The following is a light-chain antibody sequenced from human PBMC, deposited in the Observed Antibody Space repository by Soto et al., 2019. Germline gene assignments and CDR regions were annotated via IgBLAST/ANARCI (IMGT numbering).Light chain of an antibody. J-gene: IGKJ1*01. V-gene: IGKV1-5*03. CDR3: QQYNRYYHRT. Sequence: DIEMTQSPSTLSASVGDRVTITCRASEYIGSWLAWYTQTPGKAPKLLMYKAYSLESGVPSRFSRSGSGTEFTLTISSLQTEDLANYYCQQYNRYYHRTFGQGTKVDIK. CDR1: EYIGSW. CDR2: KAY.